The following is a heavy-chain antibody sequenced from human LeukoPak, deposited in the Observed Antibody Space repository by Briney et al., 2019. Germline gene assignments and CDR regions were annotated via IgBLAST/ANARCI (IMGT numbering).Heavy chain of an antibody. D-gene: IGHD6-13*01. Sequence: GASVKVSCKASGYTFTGYYMHWVRQAPGQGLEWMGWINPNSGGTNYAQKFQGRVTMTRDTSISTAYMELSRLRSDDTAVYYSARAPPGIAAVVSYYYYYGMDVWGQGTMVTVSS. CDR1: GYTFTGYY. J-gene: IGHJ6*02. V-gene: IGHV1-2*02. CDR2: INPNSGGT. CDR3: ARAPPGIAAVVSYYYYYGMDV.